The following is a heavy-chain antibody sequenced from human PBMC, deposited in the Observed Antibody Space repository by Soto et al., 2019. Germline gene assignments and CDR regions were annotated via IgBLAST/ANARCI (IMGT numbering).Heavy chain of an antibody. CDR1: GFTFSDYY. V-gene: IGHV3-11*01. CDR3: AGDSRTGTSNNHCRDG. D-gene: IGHD1-1*01. J-gene: IGHJ6*02. CDR2: ISSSGSTI. Sequence: GGSLRLSGAASGFTFSDYYMSLIRQAPGKGLEWVSYISSSGSTIYYAYSVKGRFTISRDNAKNSLYLQMNCLRADDTAADYCAGDSRTGTSNNHCRDGWDQGPTV.